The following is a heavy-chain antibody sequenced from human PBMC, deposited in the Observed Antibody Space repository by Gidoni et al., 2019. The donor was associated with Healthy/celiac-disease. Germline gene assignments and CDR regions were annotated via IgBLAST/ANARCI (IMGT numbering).Heavy chain of an antibody. J-gene: IGHJ4*02. V-gene: IGHV3-33*01. Sequence: QVQLVESGGGVVQPGRSLRLSCAASGFTFSSYGMHWVRQAPGKGLEWVAVIWYDGSNKYYADSVKGRFTISRDNSKNTRYLQMNSLRAEDTAVYYCAREPRYSSGYPSDYWGQGTLVTVSS. D-gene: IGHD3-22*01. CDR3: AREPRYSSGYPSDY. CDR1: GFTFSSYG. CDR2: IWYDGSNK.